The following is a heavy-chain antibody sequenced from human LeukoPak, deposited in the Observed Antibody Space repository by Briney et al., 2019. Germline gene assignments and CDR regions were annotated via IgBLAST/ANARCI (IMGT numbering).Heavy chain of an antibody. Sequence: SETLSLTCTVSGGSISSYYWSWIRQPPGKGLEWIGYIYYSGSTNYNPSLKSRVTISVDTSKNQFSLKLSSVTAADTAVYYCARGGFWSGYYIDYWGQGTLVTVAS. J-gene: IGHJ4*02. D-gene: IGHD3-3*01. V-gene: IGHV4-59*08. CDR3: ARGGFWSGYYIDY. CDR1: GGSISSYY. CDR2: IYYSGST.